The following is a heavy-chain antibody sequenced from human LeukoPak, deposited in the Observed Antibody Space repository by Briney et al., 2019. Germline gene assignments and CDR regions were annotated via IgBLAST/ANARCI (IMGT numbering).Heavy chain of an antibody. CDR2: IWYDGSNK. J-gene: IGHJ5*02. V-gene: IGHV3-33*06. CDR3: AKDGSSHHH. D-gene: IGHD2-2*01. Sequence: SGRSLRLSCAASGFTFSSYGMHWVRQAPGKGLEWVAVIWYDGSNKYYADSVKGRFTISRDNSKNTLYLQMNSLRAEDTAVYYCAKDGSSHHHWGQGTLVTVSS. CDR1: GFTFSSYG.